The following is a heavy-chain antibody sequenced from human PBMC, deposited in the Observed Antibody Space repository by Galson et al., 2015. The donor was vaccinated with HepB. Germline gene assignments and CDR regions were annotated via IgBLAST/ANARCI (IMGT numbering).Heavy chain of an antibody. CDR3: ARDGRGLDCSGGSCYPGPVFDY. Sequence: ETLSLTCTVSGGSISSSSYYWGWIRQPPGKGLEWIGSIYYSGSTYYNPSLKSRVTISVDTSKNQFSLKLSSVTAADTAVYYCARDGRGLDCSGGSCYPGPVFDYWGQGTLVTVSS. CDR2: IYYSGST. D-gene: IGHD2-15*01. CDR1: GGSISSSSYY. J-gene: IGHJ4*02. V-gene: IGHV4-39*07.